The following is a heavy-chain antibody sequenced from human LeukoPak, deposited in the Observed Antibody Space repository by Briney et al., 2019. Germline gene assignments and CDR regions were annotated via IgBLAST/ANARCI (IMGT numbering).Heavy chain of an antibody. CDR2: IYTSGST. V-gene: IGHV4-61*02. J-gene: IGHJ4*02. Sequence: PSETLSLTCTVSGGSISSGSYYWSWIRQPAGKGLEWIGRIYTSGSTNYNPSLKSRVTISVDTSKNQFSLKLSSVTAADTAVYYCARSLFLVTDYWGQGTLVTVSS. CDR1: GGSISSGSYY. CDR3: ARSLFLVTDY. D-gene: IGHD2/OR15-2a*01.